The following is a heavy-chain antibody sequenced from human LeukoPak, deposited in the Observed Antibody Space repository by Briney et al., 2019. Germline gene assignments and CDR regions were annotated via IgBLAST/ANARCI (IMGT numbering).Heavy chain of an antibody. V-gene: IGHV4-59*01. D-gene: IGHD2-2*01. J-gene: IGHJ2*01. CDR3: ARSLYPNWYFDL. Sequence: SETLSLTCTVSGGSNSSYYWSWIRQPPGKGLEWIGYIYYSGSTNYNPSLKSRVTISVDTSKNQFSLKLSSVTAADTAVYYCARSLYPNWYFDLWGRGTLVTVSS. CDR1: GGSNSSYY. CDR2: IYYSGST.